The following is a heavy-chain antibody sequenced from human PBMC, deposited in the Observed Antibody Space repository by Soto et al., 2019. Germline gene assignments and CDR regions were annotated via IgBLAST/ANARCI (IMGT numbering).Heavy chain of an antibody. CDR1: GFSFSSYS. CDR3: ARDTSDSTGWLNWFDP. V-gene: IGHV3-48*02. CDR2: ISSSSATI. J-gene: IGHJ5*02. Sequence: VQLVEAGGGLVQPGGSPRLSCTGSGFSFSSYSMNWVRQAPGKGLEWVSYISSSSATIYYADSVRGRFTISRDNAKNSLYLQMSSLRDEDTALYYCARDTSDSTGWLNWFDPWGQGTLVTVSS. D-gene: IGHD6-19*01.